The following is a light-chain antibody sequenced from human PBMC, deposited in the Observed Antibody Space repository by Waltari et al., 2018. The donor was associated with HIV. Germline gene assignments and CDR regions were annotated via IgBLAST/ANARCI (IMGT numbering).Light chain of an antibody. CDR1: SSNIGYDF. J-gene: IGLJ2*01. Sequence: QSVLTQPPSVSAAPGPKVAIPCSVSSSNIGYDFVSWYQHVSGSAPKLLIYDNDKRPSGIPDRFSGSKSGTSATLDITGLQTGDGADYYCGTWDRSMDGGVFGGGTKLTVL. CDR2: DND. CDR3: GTWDRSMDGGV. V-gene: IGLV1-51*01.